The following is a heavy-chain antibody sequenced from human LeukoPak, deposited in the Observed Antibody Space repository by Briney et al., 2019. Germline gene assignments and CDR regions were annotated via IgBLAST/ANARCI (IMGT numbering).Heavy chain of an antibody. J-gene: IGHJ4*02. V-gene: IGHV3-74*01. CDR2: INSDGSST. D-gene: IGHD6-13*01. Sequence: PGGSLRLSCAASGFTFSSYWMHWVRQAPGKGLVWVSRINSDGSSTSYADSVKGRFTISRDNAKNTLYLQMNSLRAEDTAVYYCARQFERQQLVYPFDYWGQGTLVTVSS. CDR1: GFTFSSYW. CDR3: ARQFERQQLVYPFDY.